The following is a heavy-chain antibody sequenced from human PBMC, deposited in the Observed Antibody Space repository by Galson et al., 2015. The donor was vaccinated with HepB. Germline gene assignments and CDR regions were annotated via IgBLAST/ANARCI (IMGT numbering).Heavy chain of an antibody. Sequence: SLRLSCAASGFTFSSYAMHWVRQAPGKGLEWVAVISYDGSNKYYADSVKGRFTISRDNSKNTLYLQMNSLRAEDTAVYYCARDSIDFSNPDTPPLDYWGQGTLVTVSS. CDR3: ARDSIDFSNPDTPPLDY. CDR1: GFTFSSYA. CDR2: ISYDGSNK. V-gene: IGHV3-30*04. D-gene: IGHD4-11*01. J-gene: IGHJ4*02.